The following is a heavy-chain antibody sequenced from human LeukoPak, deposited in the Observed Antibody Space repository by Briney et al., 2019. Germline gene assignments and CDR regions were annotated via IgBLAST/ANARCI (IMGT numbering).Heavy chain of an antibody. Sequence: GASVTVSCKTSGYTFTSYYMHWVRPAPGQGLEWMGWVNPTSGGTNYAQKFQGRVTMTRDTSISTAYMELSRLRSDDTAVYYCARVYYYYDSSGILTLYFDYWGQGTLVTVSS. V-gene: IGHV1-2*02. CDR3: ARVYYYYDSSGILTLYFDY. J-gene: IGHJ4*02. CDR2: VNPTSGGT. CDR1: GYTFTSYY. D-gene: IGHD3-22*01.